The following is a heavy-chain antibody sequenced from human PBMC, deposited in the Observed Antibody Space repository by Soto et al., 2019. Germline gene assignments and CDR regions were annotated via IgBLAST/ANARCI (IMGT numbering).Heavy chain of an antibody. J-gene: IGHJ4*02. V-gene: IGHV6-1*01. CDR3: AREFPYYVSSDSHLDY. Sequence: SQTLSLTCAISGDSVSGNSAAWNWIRQSPSRGLEWLGRTYYRSRWYNDYAVSVKSRITVTPDTSKNQFSLHLNSVTPEDTAVYYYAREFPYYVSSDSHLDYWGQGALATVSS. D-gene: IGHD3-16*01. CDR1: GDSVSGNSAA. CDR2: TYYRSRWYN.